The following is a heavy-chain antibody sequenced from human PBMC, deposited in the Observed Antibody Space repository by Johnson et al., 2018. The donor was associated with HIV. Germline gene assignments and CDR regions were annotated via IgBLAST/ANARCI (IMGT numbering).Heavy chain of an antibody. Sequence: LVASGGGFVKPGGSLRLSCAASGFTFSYAWMNWVRQAPGKGLEWVGRRKSKTDGGTTDFAATVKGRVSISREDSKNTLYLQMNNLKTEDTALYYCTRVVVITQEKWGQGTMVTVSS. J-gene: IGHJ3*01. V-gene: IGHV3-15*01. CDR2: RKSKTDGGTT. CDR1: GFTFSYAW. CDR3: TRVVVITQEK. D-gene: IGHD3-22*01.